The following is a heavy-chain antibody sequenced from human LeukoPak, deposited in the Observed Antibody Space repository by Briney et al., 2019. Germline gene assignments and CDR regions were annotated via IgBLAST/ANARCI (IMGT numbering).Heavy chain of an antibody. CDR2: ISYDGSNK. CDR1: GFTFSSYA. CDR3: ARDGGDDAFDI. J-gene: IGHJ3*02. Sequence: GGSLRLSCAASGFTFSSYAMHWVRQAPGKGLEWVAVISYDGSNKYYADSVKGRFTISRDNSKNTLYLQMNSLRAEDTAVYYCARDGGDDAFDIWGQGTMVTVSS. D-gene: IGHD3-10*01. V-gene: IGHV3-30-3*01.